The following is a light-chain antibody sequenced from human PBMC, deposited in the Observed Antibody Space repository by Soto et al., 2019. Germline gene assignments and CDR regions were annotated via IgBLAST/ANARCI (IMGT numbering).Light chain of an antibody. CDR1: QSISSW. CDR2: KAS. Sequence: DIQMTQSPSTLSASVGDRVIITCRASQSISSWLAWYQQKPGKAPKLLIYKASNLESGVPSRFSGSGSGTEFTLTISSLQPDDFATYYCQQYNSFSTFGQGTKLEIK. J-gene: IGKJ2*01. V-gene: IGKV1-5*03. CDR3: QQYNSFST.